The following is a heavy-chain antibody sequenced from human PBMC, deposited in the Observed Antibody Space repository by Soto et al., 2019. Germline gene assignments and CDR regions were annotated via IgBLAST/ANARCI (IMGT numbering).Heavy chain of an antibody. J-gene: IGHJ6*02. V-gene: IGHV3-11*06. CDR2: ISSSSSYT. Sequence: GGSLRLSCAASGFTFSDYYMSWIRQAPGKGLEWVSYISSSSSYTNYADSVKGRFTISRDNAKNSLYLQMNSLRAEDTAVYYCARRLRGGYCSSTSCYPSAYYYGMDFWGQGTTVTVSS. CDR1: GFTFSDYY. D-gene: IGHD2-2*01. CDR3: ARRLRGGYCSSTSCYPSAYYYGMDF.